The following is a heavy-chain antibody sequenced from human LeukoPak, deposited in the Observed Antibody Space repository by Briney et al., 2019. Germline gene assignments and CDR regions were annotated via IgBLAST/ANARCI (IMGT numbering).Heavy chain of an antibody. D-gene: IGHD5-12*01. Sequence: SETLSLTCTVSGAPITRYYWSWIRQPPGKGLEWIGYIYYTGSANYNPSLKSRVSISVDTSKNQFSLRLSSVTAADTAVYYCARATIAAPDYWGQGTLVTVSS. CDR1: GAPITRYY. J-gene: IGHJ4*02. V-gene: IGHV4-59*08. CDR3: ARATIAAPDY. CDR2: IYYTGSA.